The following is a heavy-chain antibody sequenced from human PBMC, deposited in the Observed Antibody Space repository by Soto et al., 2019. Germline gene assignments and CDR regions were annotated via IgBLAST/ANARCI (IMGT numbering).Heavy chain of an antibody. CDR1: GGTFSSYT. CDR2: IIPILGIA. Sequence: GASVKVSCKASGGTFSSYTISWVRQAPGQGLEWMGRIIPILGIANYAQKFQGRVTITADKSTSTAYMELSSLRSEDMAVYYCARTASGDFWTKNWFDPWGQGTLVTVSS. CDR3: ARTASGDFWTKNWFDP. J-gene: IGHJ5*02. D-gene: IGHD3-3*01. V-gene: IGHV1-69*02.